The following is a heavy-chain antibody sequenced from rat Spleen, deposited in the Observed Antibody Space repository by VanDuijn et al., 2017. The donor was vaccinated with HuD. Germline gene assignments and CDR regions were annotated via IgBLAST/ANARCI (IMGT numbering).Heavy chain of an antibody. V-gene: IGHV5S13*01. CDR1: GFTFSNYD. J-gene: IGHJ3*01. CDR2: ISTGGGNT. CDR3: AREARWFAY. Sequence: EVQLVESGGGLVQPGRSLKLSCAASGFTFSNYDMAWVRQVPTKGLQWIASISTGGGNTYYRDSVQFLFTISRDNAKNTQYLQMDSMRSEETATYYCAREARWFAYWGQGTLVTVSS.